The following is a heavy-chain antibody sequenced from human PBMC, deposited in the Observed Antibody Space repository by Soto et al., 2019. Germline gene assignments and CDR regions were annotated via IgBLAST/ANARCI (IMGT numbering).Heavy chain of an antibody. CDR2: INHSGST. Sequence: SETLSLTCAVYGGSFSGYYWSWIRQPPGKXLEWIGEINHSGSTNYNPSLKSRVTISVDTSKNQFSLKLSSVTAADTAVYYCARGRRSYYYGSGSFAFDIWGQGTMVTV. CDR3: ARGRRSYYYGSGSFAFDI. CDR1: GGSFSGYY. J-gene: IGHJ3*02. V-gene: IGHV4-34*01. D-gene: IGHD3-10*01.